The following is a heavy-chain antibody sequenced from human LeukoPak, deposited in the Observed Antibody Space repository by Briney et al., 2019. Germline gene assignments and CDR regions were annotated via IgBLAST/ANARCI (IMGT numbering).Heavy chain of an antibody. V-gene: IGHV1-18*01. CDR3: ARGDPIAARPVSFYYYYMDV. Sequence: ASVKVSCKASGYTFTSYGISWVRQAPGQGLERMGWISAYNGNTNYAQKLQGRVTMTTDTSTSTAYMELRSLRSDDTAVYYCARGDPIAARPVSFYYYYMDVWGKGTTVTVSS. CDR1: GYTFTSYG. D-gene: IGHD6-6*01. CDR2: ISAYNGNT. J-gene: IGHJ6*03.